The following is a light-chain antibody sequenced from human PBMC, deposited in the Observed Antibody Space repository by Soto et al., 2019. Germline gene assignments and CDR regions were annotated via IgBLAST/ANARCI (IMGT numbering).Light chain of an antibody. V-gene: IGKV3-20*01. J-gene: IGKJ5*01. Sequence: EIVLTQSPGTLSLSPGERATLSCRASQSVSSSYLAWYQQKPGQAPRLLIDGASSRATGIPDRFSGTGSGTDFTLTISRLEPEDFAVYYWQQYGSSPITFGQGTRLEIK. CDR1: QSVSSSY. CDR3: QQYGSSPIT. CDR2: GAS.